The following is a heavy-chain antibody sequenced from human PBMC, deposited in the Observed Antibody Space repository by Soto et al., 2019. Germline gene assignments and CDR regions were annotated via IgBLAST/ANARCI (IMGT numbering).Heavy chain of an antibody. D-gene: IGHD2-2*01. CDR3: ARGRYCSSTSCPLSARPFDY. Sequence: GSLRLSCAASGFTFSSYARSWVRQAPGKGLEWVSGISGSGGSTYYADSVKGRFTISRDNSKNTLYLQMNSLRSEDTAVYYCARGRYCSSTSCPLSARPFDYWGQGTLVTVSS. V-gene: IGHV3-23*01. CDR2: ISGSGGST. J-gene: IGHJ4*02. CDR1: GFTFSSYA.